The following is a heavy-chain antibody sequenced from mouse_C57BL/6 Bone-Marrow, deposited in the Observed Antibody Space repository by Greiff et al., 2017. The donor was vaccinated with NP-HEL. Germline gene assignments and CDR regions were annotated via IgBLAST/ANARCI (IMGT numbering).Heavy chain of an antibody. Sequence: QVQLQQPGAELVRPGSSVKLSCKASGYTFTSYWMDWVKQRPGQGLEWIGNIYPSDSATHYNQKFKDKATLTVDKSSRTAYMQLSSLTSEDAAVYYCARWGVITTVVGYFDVWGTGTTVTVSS. CDR1: GYTFTSYW. J-gene: IGHJ1*03. D-gene: IGHD1-1*01. CDR3: ARWGVITTVVGYFDV. V-gene: IGHV1-61*01. CDR2: IYPSDSAT.